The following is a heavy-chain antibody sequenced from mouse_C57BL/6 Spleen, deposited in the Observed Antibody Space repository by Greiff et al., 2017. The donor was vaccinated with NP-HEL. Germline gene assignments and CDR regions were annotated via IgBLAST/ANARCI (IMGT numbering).Heavy chain of an antibody. J-gene: IGHJ2*01. D-gene: IGHD1-1*01. CDR2: IDPEDGET. Sequence: EVMLVESGAELVKPGASVKLSCTASGFNIKDYYMHWVKQRTEQGLEWIGRIDPEDGETKYAPKFQDKATITADTSSNTAYLQLSSLTSEDTAVYYCARESVAFDYWGQGTTLTVSS. CDR1: GFNIKDYY. V-gene: IGHV14-2*01. CDR3: ARESVAFDY.